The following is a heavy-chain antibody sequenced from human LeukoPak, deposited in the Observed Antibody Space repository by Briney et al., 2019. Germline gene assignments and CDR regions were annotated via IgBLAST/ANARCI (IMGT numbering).Heavy chain of an antibody. CDR2: FSAYNGNT. D-gene: IGHD3-16*01. CDR3: ARPRYDYVWGSYDNWFDP. CDR1: GYTFTSYG. J-gene: IGHJ5*02. V-gene: IGHV1-18*01. Sequence: ATVKVSCKASGYTFTSYGISWVRQAPGQGLECLGWFSAYNGNTNYAQKLQGRVTMTTDTSTSTAYMELRSLRSDDTAVYYCARPRYDYVWGSYDNWFDPWGQGTLVTVSS.